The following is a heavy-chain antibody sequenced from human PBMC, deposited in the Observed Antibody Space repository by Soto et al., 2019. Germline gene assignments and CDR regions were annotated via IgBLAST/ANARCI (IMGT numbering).Heavy chain of an antibody. V-gene: IGHV4-31*03. CDR3: AREGAAGDDYGDYGSYYYYYMDV. CDR1: GGSISSGGYY. J-gene: IGHJ6*03. D-gene: IGHD4-17*01. Sequence: QVQLQESGPGLVKPSQTLSLTCTVSGGSISSGGYYWSWIRQHPGKGLEGIGYIYYSGSTYYNPSHKGGVTRSVDTSKNQFSLKLSSVTAADTAVYYCAREGAAGDDYGDYGSYYYYYMDVWGKGTTVTVSS. CDR2: IYYSGST.